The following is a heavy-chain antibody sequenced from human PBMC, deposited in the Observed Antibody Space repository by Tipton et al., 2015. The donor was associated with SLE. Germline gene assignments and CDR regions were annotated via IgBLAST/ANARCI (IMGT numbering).Heavy chain of an antibody. CDR1: GVSISSFF. V-gene: IGHV4-59*01. D-gene: IGHD4-11*01. CDR2: IYDIGST. J-gene: IGHJ6*03. Sequence: TLSLTCSVSGVSISSFFWTWIRQSPGKGLEWLGHIYDIGSTSYNPSLKNRVTVSLDTSKNQFALRLSSVTAADTAVYYCARTGAYSNFYYYYYMDVWGEGTTVTVSS. CDR3: ARTGAYSNFYYYYYMDV.